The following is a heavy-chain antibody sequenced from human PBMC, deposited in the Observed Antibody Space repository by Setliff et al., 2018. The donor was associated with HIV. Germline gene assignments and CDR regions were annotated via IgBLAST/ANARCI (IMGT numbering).Heavy chain of an antibody. CDR3: ARATGPRFYFDY. J-gene: IGHJ4*02. Sequence: ETLSLTCAVYGGSFSGYYWNWIRQPPGEGLEWIGEINPGGSTNYNPSLKSRVTISVDTSKNQFSLRVSSVTAADTALYYCARATGPRFYFDYWGQGTLVTVSS. V-gene: IGHV4-34*01. CDR2: INPGGST. CDR1: GGSFSGYY. D-gene: IGHD3-16*01.